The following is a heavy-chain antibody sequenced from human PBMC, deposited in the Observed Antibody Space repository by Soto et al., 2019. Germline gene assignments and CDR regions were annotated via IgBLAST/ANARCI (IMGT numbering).Heavy chain of an antibody. V-gene: IGHV4-59*08. CDR1: GGSFAPTY. CDR3: ARGDIVLVPAVRPSYYYGMDV. J-gene: IGHJ6*02. Sequence: SVTLSLTCKLPGGSFAPTYWGWFRQSPGGVLEWVGYIYYGGTTSYNPSLKSRVTISLETSKSHFSLRLNSVTAADTAVYYCARGDIVLVPAVRPSYYYGMDVWGQGTTVT. D-gene: IGHD2-2*01. CDR2: IYYGGTT.